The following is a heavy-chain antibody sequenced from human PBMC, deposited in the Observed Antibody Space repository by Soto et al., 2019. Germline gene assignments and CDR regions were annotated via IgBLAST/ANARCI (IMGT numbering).Heavy chain of an antibody. J-gene: IGHJ4*02. CDR2: INHSGIT. CDR3: ERRSGTLDY. Sequence: QVQLQQWGAGLLKPSETLSLSCAVYVGSFSGYYWSWIRQPSGKGLEWIGEINHSGITNYNPSLKSRGTLSVDTSKHQFFLSLNSVTAADTAVYYCERRSGTLDYWGQGTLVAVCS. D-gene: IGHD1-26*01. V-gene: IGHV4-34*01. CDR1: VGSFSGYY.